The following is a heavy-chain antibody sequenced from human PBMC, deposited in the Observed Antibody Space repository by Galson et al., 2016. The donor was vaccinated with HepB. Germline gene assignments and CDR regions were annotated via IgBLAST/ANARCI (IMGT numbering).Heavy chain of an antibody. CDR1: GFDVSSYS. CDR3: ARARQTCTGDCYYNWFDP. V-gene: IGHV3-23*01. D-gene: IGHD2-21*02. Sequence: SLRLSCAASGFDVSSYSMYWVRQAPGKGLEWVSVISANVGSTNYADSVEGRFTIPRDSSNNTLSLQMNSLRVEDTAIYYCARARQTCTGDCYYNWFDPWGQGTLVTVSS. J-gene: IGHJ5*02. CDR2: ISANVGST.